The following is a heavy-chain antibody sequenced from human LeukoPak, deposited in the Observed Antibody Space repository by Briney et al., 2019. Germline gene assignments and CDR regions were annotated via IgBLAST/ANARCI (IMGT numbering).Heavy chain of an antibody. CDR1: GITVSSNK. J-gene: IGHJ4*02. CDR2: LYSGGST. D-gene: IGHD2-2*01. Sequence: GGSLRLSCAASGITVSSNKMNWVRQAPGKGLEWVSVLYSGGSTNYADSVKGRFTISRDDSKTTLYMQMNSLKTEDTAVYFCTTLLAVAPLSDIDDYWGQGTLVTVSS. CDR3: TTLLAVAPLSDIDDY. V-gene: IGHV3-66*04.